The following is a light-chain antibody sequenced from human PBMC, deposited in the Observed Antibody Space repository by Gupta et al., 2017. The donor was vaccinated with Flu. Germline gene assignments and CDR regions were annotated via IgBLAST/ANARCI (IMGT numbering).Light chain of an antibody. CDR3: QQTYSSPRT. J-gene: IGKJ1*01. CDR1: ENIADY. Sequence: DIRMTQSPSSLSASVGDRVIITCRAGENIADYLSWYQQKPGKVPNLLIYAASTLESGVPSRFSGSGSGAAYTLTIARLQPEDVGTYYCQQTYSSPRTFGRGTKVEI. CDR2: AAS. V-gene: IGKV1-39*01.